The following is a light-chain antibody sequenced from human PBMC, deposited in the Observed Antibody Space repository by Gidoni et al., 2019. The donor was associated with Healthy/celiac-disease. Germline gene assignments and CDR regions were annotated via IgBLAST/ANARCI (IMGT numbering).Light chain of an antibody. CDR2: DAS. CDR1: QSVSSY. V-gene: IGKV3-11*01. Sequence: EIVLPPSPATLSSSPGERATLSCRASQSVSSYLAWYQQKPGQAPRLLIYDASNRATGIPDRFSGSGSGTDFTLTISSLEPEDFAVYYCQQRSNLLTFGGGTKVEIK. CDR3: QQRSNLLT. J-gene: IGKJ4*01.